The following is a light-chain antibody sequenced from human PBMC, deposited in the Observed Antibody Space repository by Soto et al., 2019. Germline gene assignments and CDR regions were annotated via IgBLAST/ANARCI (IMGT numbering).Light chain of an antibody. CDR2: DDN. CDR3: GSWDSSLSAYV. Sequence: QSVLTQPPAVSAAPGQKVTISSSGSSSNVGGSSMAWYQKLPGTAPKLLISDDNKRPSGIPDRFSGSKSGTSATLGITGFQTGDEADYYCGSWDSSLSAYVFGTGTKVTVL. V-gene: IGLV1-51*01. J-gene: IGLJ1*01. CDR1: SSNVGGSS.